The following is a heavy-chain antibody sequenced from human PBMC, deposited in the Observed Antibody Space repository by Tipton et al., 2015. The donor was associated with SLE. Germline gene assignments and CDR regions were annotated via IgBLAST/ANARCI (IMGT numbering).Heavy chain of an antibody. D-gene: IGHD2-15*01. CDR3: ARGYCSGGSCPLDY. J-gene: IGHJ4*02. CDR2: IGYVYRSQST. V-gene: IGHV4-59*11. CDR1: GGSINDHY. Sequence: TLSLTCTVSGGSINDHYWTWIRQPPGKGLEWIGYIGYVYRSQSTNYNASLKSRVTMSLESSKNQFSLKLTSVTAADTADYYCARGYCSGGSCPLDYWGQGTLVTVSS.